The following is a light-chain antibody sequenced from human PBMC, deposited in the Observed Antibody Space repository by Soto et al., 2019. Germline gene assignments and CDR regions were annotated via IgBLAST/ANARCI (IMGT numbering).Light chain of an antibody. J-gene: IGLJ1*01. CDR1: SGDVGGYNY. V-gene: IGLV2-8*01. CDR2: EVS. Sequence: QSALTQPPSASGSPGQSVTISCTATSGDVGGYNYVSWYQQHPGKAPKLMIYEVSKRPSGVPDRFSGSKSGNTASLTVSGLQAEDEADYYCSSYAGSNNYVFGTGTKLTGL. CDR3: SSYAGSNNYV.